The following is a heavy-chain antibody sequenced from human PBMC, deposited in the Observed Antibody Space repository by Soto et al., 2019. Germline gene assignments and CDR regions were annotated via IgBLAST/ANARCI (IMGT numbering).Heavy chain of an antibody. CDR2: ISGSADST. V-gene: IGHV3-23*01. J-gene: IGHJ6*02. D-gene: IGHD2-8*01. CDR1: GFSFSSFA. Sequence: EVQLLESGGGFIHPGGSLRLSCAASGFSFSSFAMNWVRQAPGKGLEWVSIISGSADSTFYADSVKGRFTISRDNSKSTLYLQINSLRAEDPAVYHCAKTRGAMIYAISVYGMDVWGQGTTVTVSS. CDR3: AKTRGAMIYAISVYGMDV.